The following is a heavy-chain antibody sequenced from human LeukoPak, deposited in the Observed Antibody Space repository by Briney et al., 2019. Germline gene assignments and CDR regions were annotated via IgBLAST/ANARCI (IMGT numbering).Heavy chain of an antibody. Sequence: PGGSLRLSCAASGFTFSRSWMHWVRQSPGKGLVWVSRLNDDGSTTTYADSVKGRFTISRDDSNNTLNLQMNSLKTEDTAVYYCITHLGYCGGGSCYLSYYFDDWGQGALVTVSS. CDR2: LNDDGSTT. D-gene: IGHD2-15*01. J-gene: IGHJ4*02. CDR3: ITHLGYCGGGSCYLSYYFDD. CDR1: GFTFSRSW. V-gene: IGHV3-74*01.